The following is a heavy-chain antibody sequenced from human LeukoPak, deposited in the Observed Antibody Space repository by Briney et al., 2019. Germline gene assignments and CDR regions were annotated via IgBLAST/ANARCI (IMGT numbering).Heavy chain of an antibody. Sequence: QTGGSLRLSRAASGFTFSSYGMHWVRQAPGKGLEWVAVIWYDGSNKYYADSVKGRFTISRDNSKNTLYLQMNSLRAEDTAVYYCARGPLGYCSGGSCSAEQFDYWGQGTLVTVSS. CDR1: GFTFSSYG. D-gene: IGHD2-15*01. CDR2: IWYDGSNK. J-gene: IGHJ4*02. CDR3: ARGPLGYCSGGSCSAEQFDY. V-gene: IGHV3-33*01.